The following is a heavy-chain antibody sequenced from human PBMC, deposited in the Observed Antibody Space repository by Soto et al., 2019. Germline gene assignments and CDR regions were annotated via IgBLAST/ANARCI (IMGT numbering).Heavy chain of an antibody. Sequence: QVQLVESGGGVVQPGKSLRLSCAASGFIFRSYGVHWVRQAPGKGLEWVAVISHDGSNAYYADAVNGRFTISRDNAKNTVYLQMNTLRAEDTAVYYCAKDDRSLGTYYFDNWGQGTLVTVSS. CDR2: ISHDGSNA. J-gene: IGHJ4*02. V-gene: IGHV3-30*18. CDR1: GFIFRSYG. D-gene: IGHD3-16*02. CDR3: AKDDRSLGTYYFDN.